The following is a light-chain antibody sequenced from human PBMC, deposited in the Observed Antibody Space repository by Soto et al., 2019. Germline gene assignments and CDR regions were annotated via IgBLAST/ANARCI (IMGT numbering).Light chain of an antibody. CDR3: QHYNAYSRT. CDR2: KAS. Sequence: DIQMTQSPSTLSASIGHRVTITCRASQSIDTSFACYQQKPGKAPKLLIYKASSLQSGVPSRFSGSGSGTEFTLTISSLQPDDFATYSFQHYNAYSRTFGQGTKVEVK. J-gene: IGKJ1*01. V-gene: IGKV1-5*03. CDR1: QSIDTS.